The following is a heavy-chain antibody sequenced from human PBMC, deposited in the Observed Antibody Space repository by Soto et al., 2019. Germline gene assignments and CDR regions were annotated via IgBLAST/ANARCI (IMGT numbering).Heavy chain of an antibody. V-gene: IGHV4-4*07. CDR2: IHTSGST. Sequence: PSETLSLTCSVSGGSISSYYWTWIRQPAGKGLEWIGRIHTSGSTNYNPSLKSRVTMSVDTSKKQFSLKVSSVTAADPAVYYCARANDITPSEWGQGTLVTVSS. CDR3: ARANDITPSE. J-gene: IGHJ4*02. CDR1: GGSISSYY.